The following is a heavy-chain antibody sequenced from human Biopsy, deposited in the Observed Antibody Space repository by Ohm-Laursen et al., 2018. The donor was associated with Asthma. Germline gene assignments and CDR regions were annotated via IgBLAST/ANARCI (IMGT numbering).Heavy chain of an antibody. CDR2: ISVYNGGT. J-gene: IGHJ6*02. CDR1: GYTFNSAG. D-gene: IGHD3-10*01. CDR3: ARAVDYSHYYGIDV. V-gene: IGHV1-18*01. Sequence: VSSVKVSCKTSGYTFNSAGITWVRQAPGQGLEWMGWISVYNGGTKVAQKLQDRVTMITDTSTSTAYMELRSLRSDDTAVYFCARAVDYSHYYGIDVWGQGTTVTVS.